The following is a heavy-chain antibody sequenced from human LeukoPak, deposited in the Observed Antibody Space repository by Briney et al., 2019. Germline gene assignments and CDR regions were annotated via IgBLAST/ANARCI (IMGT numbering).Heavy chain of an antibody. CDR1: GFTFSGYS. Sequence: RGSLRLSSVASGFTFSGYSMHWLRQAPGKGLEWLSIISFDAATEYYADSLQGRFTISRDNSENTVYLQMGSLRVEDTAIYYCAKDEGYFSYFFDSWGQGTLVTVSS. D-gene: IGHD5-18*01. J-gene: IGHJ4*02. CDR3: AKDEGYFSYFFDS. V-gene: IGHV3-30*18. CDR2: ISFDAATE.